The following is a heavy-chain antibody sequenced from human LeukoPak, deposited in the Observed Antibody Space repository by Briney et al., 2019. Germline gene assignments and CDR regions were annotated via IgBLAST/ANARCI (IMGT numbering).Heavy chain of an antibody. J-gene: IGHJ4*02. CDR1: GFTFTSHV. V-gene: IGHV3-64*01. CDR2: ISYNGGTT. D-gene: IGHD6-19*01. CDR3: ARRDTSGYFSDY. Sequence: QSGGSLRLSCAAPGFTFTSHVMYWVRQAPGRGLEYVSVISYNGGTTYYANSVKGRFTISRDNSKNMLYLQMGSLRAEDMAVYYCARRDTSGYFSDYWGQGTLVTVSS.